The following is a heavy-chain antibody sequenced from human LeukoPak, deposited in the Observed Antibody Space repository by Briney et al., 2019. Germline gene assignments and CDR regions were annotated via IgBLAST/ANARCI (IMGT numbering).Heavy chain of an antibody. Sequence: GGSLRLSCAASGFTFSSYNMNWVRQAPGKGLEWVSSITSGSSYIYYADSVRGRFTISRDNAKNSLYLQMNSLRAEDTAVYYCARYLGRDGYNFDYWGQGTLVTVSS. CDR3: ARYLGRDGYNFDY. CDR2: ITSGSSYI. D-gene: IGHD5-24*01. V-gene: IGHV3-21*06. CDR1: GFTFSSYN. J-gene: IGHJ4*02.